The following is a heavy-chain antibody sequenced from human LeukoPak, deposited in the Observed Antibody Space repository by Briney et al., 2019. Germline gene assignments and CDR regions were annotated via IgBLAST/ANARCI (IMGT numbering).Heavy chain of an antibody. D-gene: IGHD1-26*01. CDR1: GFTFSSYA. V-gene: IGHV3-30*04. CDR3: ARDTQVGATTYYFDY. CDR2: ISYDGSNK. Sequence: PGGSLRLSCAASGFTFSSYAMHWVRQAPGKGLEWVAVISYDGSNKYYADSVKGRFTISRDNAKNSLYLQMNSLRAEDTALYYCARDTQVGATTYYFDYWGQGALVTVSS. J-gene: IGHJ4*02.